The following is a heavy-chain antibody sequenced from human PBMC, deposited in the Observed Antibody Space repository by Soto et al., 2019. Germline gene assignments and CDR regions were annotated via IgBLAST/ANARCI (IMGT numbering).Heavy chain of an antibody. CDR2: ISSSSSYI. CDR1: GFTFSSYS. D-gene: IGHD3-22*01. J-gene: IGHJ4*02. Sequence: EVQLVESGGGLVKPGGSLRLSCAASGFTFSSYSMNWVRQAPGKGLEWVSSISSSSSYIYYADSVKGRFTISRDNAKNSLYLQMNSLRAADTAVYYCARGAHYYAGSGYYGYWGQGTLVTVSS. CDR3: ARGAHYYAGSGYYGY. V-gene: IGHV3-21*01.